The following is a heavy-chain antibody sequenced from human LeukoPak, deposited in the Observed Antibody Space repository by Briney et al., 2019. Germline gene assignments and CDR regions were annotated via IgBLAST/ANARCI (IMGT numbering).Heavy chain of an antibody. D-gene: IGHD3-22*01. CDR1: GFTFSSYT. CDR3: AKDIWYDSSGYPEYFQH. J-gene: IGHJ1*01. Sequence: PGGSLRLSCAASGFTFSSYTMSWVRQAPGKGLEWVSVISDSGGSTYYADSVKGRFTISRDNPKNTLYLQMNSLRAEDTAVYYCAKDIWYDSSGYPEYFQHWGQGTLVTVSS. V-gene: IGHV3-23*01. CDR2: ISDSGGST.